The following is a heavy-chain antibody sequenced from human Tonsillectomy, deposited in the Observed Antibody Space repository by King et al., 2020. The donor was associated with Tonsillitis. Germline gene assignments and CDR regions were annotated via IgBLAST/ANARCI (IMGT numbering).Heavy chain of an antibody. CDR2: IHYSGST. CDR3: ARAKSGNFWAFDI. J-gene: IGHJ3*02. V-gene: IGHV4-59*01. Sequence: QLQESGPGLVKPSETLSLTCTVSGGAISRFYWNWIRQPPGKGLEWVGIIHYSGSTNYNTSLKSRVTTSVDTSNNQFSLKLSSVTAADTAVYYCARAKSGNFWAFDIWGQGTMVTVSS. CDR1: GGAISRFY. D-gene: IGHD3-3*01.